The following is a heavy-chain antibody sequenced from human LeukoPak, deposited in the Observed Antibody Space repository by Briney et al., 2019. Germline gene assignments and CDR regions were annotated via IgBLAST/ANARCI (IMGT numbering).Heavy chain of an antibody. J-gene: IGHJ4*02. Sequence: GGSLRLSCAASGFTFSSYAMSWVRQAPGKGLEWVSAISGSGGTTYYADSVKGRFTISRDNSKNTLSLQMNSLRADDTAVYYCSGSGSYYFNPYYFDYWGQGTLVTVSS. CDR3: SGSGSYYFNPYYFDY. CDR1: GFTFSSYA. CDR2: ISGSGGTT. D-gene: IGHD3-10*01. V-gene: IGHV3-23*01.